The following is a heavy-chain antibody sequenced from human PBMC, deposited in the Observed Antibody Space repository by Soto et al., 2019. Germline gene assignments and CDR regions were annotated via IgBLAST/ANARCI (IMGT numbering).Heavy chain of an antibody. CDR2: IRSKAYGGTT. Sequence: GGSLRLSCTASGFTFGDYAMSWFRQAPGKGLEWVGFIRSKAYGGTTEYAASVKGRFTISRDDSKSIAYLQMNSLKTEDTAVYYCTRGISPIAAAGTWFDPWGQGTMVTVSS. D-gene: IGHD6-13*01. J-gene: IGHJ5*02. CDR3: TRGISPIAAAGTWFDP. V-gene: IGHV3-49*03. CDR1: GFTFGDYA.